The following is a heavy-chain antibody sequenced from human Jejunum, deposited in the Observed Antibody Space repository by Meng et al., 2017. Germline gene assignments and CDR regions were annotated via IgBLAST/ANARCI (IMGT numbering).Heavy chain of an antibody. CDR1: GDSISSGGHY. CDR2: IYYTGSA. V-gene: IGHV4-31*03. CDR3: AREGQLMLGLVDY. J-gene: IGHJ4*02. D-gene: IGHD2-2*01. Sequence: QGQLQESGPGRVKPSQTLSLTGTVSGDSISSGGHYWSWIRQHPGKGLEWIGYIYYTGSAYYNPSLESRVTLSVDTSNNQFSLRLNSVTAADTAVYYCAREGQLMLGLVDYWGQGTLVTVSS.